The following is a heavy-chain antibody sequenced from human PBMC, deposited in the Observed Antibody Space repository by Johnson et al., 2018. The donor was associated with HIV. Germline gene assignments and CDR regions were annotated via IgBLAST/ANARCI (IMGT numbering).Heavy chain of an antibody. Sequence: VQLVESGGGLVQPGGSLRLSCAASGFTFSSYWMSWVRQAPGKGLEWVANIKQDGSEKYYVDSVKGRFTISRDNAKNSLYLQMNSLRVEDTAVYFCARKVDSCVLWWGGAFDIWGQGAMVTVSS. D-gene: IGHD2-21*01. CDR3: ARKVDSCVLWWGGAFDI. V-gene: IGHV3-7*01. CDR2: IKQDGSEK. CDR1: GFTFSSYW. J-gene: IGHJ3*02.